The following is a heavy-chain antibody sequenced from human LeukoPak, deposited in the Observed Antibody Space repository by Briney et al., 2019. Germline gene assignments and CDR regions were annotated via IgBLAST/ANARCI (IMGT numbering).Heavy chain of an antibody. J-gene: IGHJ4*02. CDR3: AKPTSPFDSGSSPFDY. Sequence: GGSLRLSCAASEFTFSSYAMSWVRQAPGKGLDWVSTISVTGGSYSADSVKGRFTISRDNSKNTLYLQMNSLRAEDTAVYYCAKPTSPFDSGSSPFDYWGQGTLVTVSS. CDR2: ISVTGGS. D-gene: IGHD3-10*01. CDR1: EFTFSSYA. V-gene: IGHV3-23*01.